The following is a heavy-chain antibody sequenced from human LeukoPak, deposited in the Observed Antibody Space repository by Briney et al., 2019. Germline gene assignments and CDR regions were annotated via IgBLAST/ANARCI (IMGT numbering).Heavy chain of an antibody. V-gene: IGHV5-51*01. CDR2: INPSDSDT. D-gene: IGHD5-24*01. CDR1: GYSLTNYW. Sequence: GESLKISCRGSGYSLTNYWIGWGRQMPAKSVEWMGIINPSDSDTRYSPSFQGQVTISADKSISTAYLQWSSLKASDTAMYYCAGSGIEGYNSFSPFDYWGEGTLVSVSS. CDR3: AGSGIEGYNSFSPFDY. J-gene: IGHJ4*02.